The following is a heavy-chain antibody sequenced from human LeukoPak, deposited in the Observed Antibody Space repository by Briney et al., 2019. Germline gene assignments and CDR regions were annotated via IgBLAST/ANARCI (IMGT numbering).Heavy chain of an antibody. D-gene: IGHD3-22*01. V-gene: IGHV4-59*01. Sequence: SETLSLTCTVSGGSIRSYYWYWIRQPPGKGLEWIGYIYYSGSTNYNPSLKSRVTISVDTSKNQFSLKLSSVTAADTAVYYCARVGYYYDTWGRMDVWGKGTTVTVSS. CDR2: IYYSGST. CDR3: ARVGYYYDTWGRMDV. CDR1: GGSIRSYY. J-gene: IGHJ6*04.